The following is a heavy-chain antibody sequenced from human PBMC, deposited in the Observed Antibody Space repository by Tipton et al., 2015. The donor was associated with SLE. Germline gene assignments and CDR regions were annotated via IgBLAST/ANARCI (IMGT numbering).Heavy chain of an antibody. CDR3: ARARDGYIDAFDI. J-gene: IGHJ3*02. Sequence: TLSLTCTVSGGSISSGRYYWSWIRQPAGKGLEWIGYIYTSGSTNYNPSLRSRLTISVDTSKNQFSLKLSSVTAADTAVYYCARARDGYIDAFDIWGQGTVVTVS. CDR2: IYTSGST. CDR1: GGSISSGRYY. V-gene: IGHV4-61*09. D-gene: IGHD5-24*01.